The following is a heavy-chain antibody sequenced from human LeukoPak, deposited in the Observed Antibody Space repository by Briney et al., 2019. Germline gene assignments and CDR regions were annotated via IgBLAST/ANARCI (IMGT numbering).Heavy chain of an antibody. D-gene: IGHD2-15*01. J-gene: IGHJ6*03. V-gene: IGHV4-39*07. CDR1: GGSISSSIHY. Sequence: SETLSLTCAVSGGSISSSIHYWAWIRQPPGKGLEWIGSMYYSGSTYYNPSIKSRVTMSLDTSESQFSLKLSSVTAADTAVYYCARGRSSNEYCSGGSCYYYYYYYMDVWGKGTTVTVSS. CDR2: MYYSGST. CDR3: ARGRSSNEYCSGGSCYYYYYYYMDV.